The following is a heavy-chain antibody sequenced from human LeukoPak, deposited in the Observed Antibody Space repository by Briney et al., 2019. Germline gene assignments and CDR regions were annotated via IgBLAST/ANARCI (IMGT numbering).Heavy chain of an antibody. Sequence: ASVKVSCMASGYTFTDYYMHWVRQAPGQGLDWLGIINPSDGTTTYAQKFQGRLTMTSDMSTSTVYMELSSLRSEDTAVYYCATVKEVMTTVTNYYYYYMDVWGKGTTVTVSS. V-gene: IGHV1-46*01. D-gene: IGHD4-17*01. CDR2: INPSDGTT. CDR1: GYTFTDYY. J-gene: IGHJ6*03. CDR3: ATVKEVMTTVTNYYYYYMDV.